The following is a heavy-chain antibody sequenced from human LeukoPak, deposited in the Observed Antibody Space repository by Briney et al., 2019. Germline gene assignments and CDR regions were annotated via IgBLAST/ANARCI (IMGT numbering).Heavy chain of an antibody. D-gene: IGHD6-19*01. CDR2: IYYSGST. J-gene: IGHJ4*02. CDR3: AGIAVAGSLDDY. Sequence: KPSETLSLTCTVSGGSTSSSSYYWGWIRQPPGKGLEWIGSIYYSGSTYYNPSLKSRVTISVDTSKNQFSLKLSSVTAADTAVYYCAGIAVAGSLDDYWGQGTLVTVSS. CDR1: GGSTSSSSYY. V-gene: IGHV4-39*01.